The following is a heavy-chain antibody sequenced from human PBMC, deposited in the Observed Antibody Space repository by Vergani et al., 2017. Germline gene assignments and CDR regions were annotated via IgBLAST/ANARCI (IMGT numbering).Heavy chain of an antibody. CDR2: INPNSGGT. J-gene: IGHJ6*02. CDR1: GGTFSSYT. Sequence: QVQLVQSGAEVKKPGSSVKVSCKASGGTFSSYTISWVRQAPGQGLEWMGWINPNSGGTNYAQKFQGRVTMTRDTSISTAYMELSRLRSDDTAVYYCARSHYYYYYGMDVWGQGTTVTVSS. CDR3: ARSHYYYYYGMDV. V-gene: IGHV1-2*02.